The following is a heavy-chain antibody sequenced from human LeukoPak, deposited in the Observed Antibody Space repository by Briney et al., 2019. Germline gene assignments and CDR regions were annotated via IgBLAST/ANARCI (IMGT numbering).Heavy chain of an antibody. J-gene: IGHJ5*02. V-gene: IGHV1-2*02. CDR2: INPNSGGT. Sequence: ASVKVSCKASGYTFTGYYMHWVRQAPGQGLEWMGWINPNSGGTNYAQKFQGRVTMTRDTSISTAYMELSRLRSDDTAVYYCARNRAVTHPANWFDPWGQGTLVTVSS. CDR3: ARNRAVTHPANWFDP. CDR1: GYTFTGYY. D-gene: IGHD3-10*01.